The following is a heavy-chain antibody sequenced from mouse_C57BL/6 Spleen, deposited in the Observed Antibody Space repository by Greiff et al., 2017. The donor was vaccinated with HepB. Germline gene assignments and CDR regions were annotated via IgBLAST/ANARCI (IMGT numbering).Heavy chain of an antibody. V-gene: IGHV1-76*01. CDR3: ARYTTVVVSDY. CDR2: IYPGSGNT. J-gene: IGHJ2*01. Sequence: VQLQQSGAELVRPGASVKLSCKASGYTFTDYYINWVKQRPGQGLEWIARIYPGSGNTYYNEKFKGKATLTAEKSSSTSYLQLSSLTSEDSAVYFCARYTTVVVSDYWGQGTTLTVSS. D-gene: IGHD1-1*01. CDR1: GYTFTDYY.